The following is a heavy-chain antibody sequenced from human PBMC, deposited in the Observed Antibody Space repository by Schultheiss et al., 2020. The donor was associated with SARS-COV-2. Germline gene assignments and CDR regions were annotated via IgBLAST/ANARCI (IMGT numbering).Heavy chain of an antibody. CDR1: GFTFSSCA. J-gene: IGHJ4*02. Sequence: GGSLRLSCAASGFTFSSCALHWVRQAPGKGLEWVAVISYDGSNKYYADSVKGRFTISRDNSKNTLYLQMNSLRAEDTAVYYCAREKGVLWFGEYYFDYWGQGTLVTVSS. CDR2: ISYDGSNK. V-gene: IGHV3-30*01. D-gene: IGHD3-10*01. CDR3: AREKGVLWFGEYYFDY.